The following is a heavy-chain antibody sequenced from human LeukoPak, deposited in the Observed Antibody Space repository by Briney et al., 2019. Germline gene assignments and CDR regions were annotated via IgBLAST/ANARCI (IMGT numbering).Heavy chain of an antibody. V-gene: IGHV4-34*01. Sequence: SETLSLTCAVYGGSFSGYYWSWIRQPPGKGLEWIGEINHSGSTNYNPSLKSRVTISVDTSKNQFSLKLSSVTAADTAVYCCARGLSKLLWFGESQAHNFDYWGQGTLVTVSS. D-gene: IGHD3-10*01. J-gene: IGHJ4*01. CDR3: ARGLSKLLWFGESQAHNFDY. CDR1: GGSFSGYY. CDR2: INHSGST.